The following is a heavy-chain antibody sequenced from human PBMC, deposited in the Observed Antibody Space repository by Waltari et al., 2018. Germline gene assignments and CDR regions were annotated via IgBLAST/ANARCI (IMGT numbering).Heavy chain of an antibody. Sequence: QVQLQESGPGLVKPSETLSLTCTVSGDSISRYYWSWLRQPPGKGLEWIGYIHYRGSTKYNPSLKSRVTISVATSKKQFALKVRSVTAADTALYFCARGTYSLVDYHYGMDVWGQGTTVTVTS. CDR1: GDSISRYY. CDR3: ARGTYSLVDYHYGMDV. V-gene: IGHV4-59*01. D-gene: IGHD5-18*01. CDR2: IHYRGST. J-gene: IGHJ6*02.